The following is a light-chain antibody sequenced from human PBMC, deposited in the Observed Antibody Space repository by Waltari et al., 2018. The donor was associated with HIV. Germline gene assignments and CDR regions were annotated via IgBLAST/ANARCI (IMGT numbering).Light chain of an antibody. CDR2: YNS. Sequence: SHVLSQPPSVSVAPGKTASVTCGGDNLGSKSVHLYQQRPGQAPLLIIFYNSDRPSGIPERFSGSNSVGTATLTISRVEAADEADYYCQVWDPLSDHPVFGTGTKVTVL. V-gene: IGLV3-21*04. CDR3: QVWDPLSDHPV. J-gene: IGLJ1*01. CDR1: NLGSKS.